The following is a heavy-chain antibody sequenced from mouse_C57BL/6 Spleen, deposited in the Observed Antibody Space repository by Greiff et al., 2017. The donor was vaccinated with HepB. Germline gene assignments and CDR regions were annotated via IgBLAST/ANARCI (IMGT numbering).Heavy chain of an antibody. D-gene: IGHD1-1*01. CDR2: IDPEDGDT. Sequence: VQLQQSGAELVRPGASVKLSCTASGFTITGYYMHWVKQRPEQGLEWIGRIDPEDGDTDYAPKFQGKATMTADTSSNTAYLQLSSLTSEDTAVYYCTLITTVVDYWGQGTTVTVSS. J-gene: IGHJ2*01. V-gene: IGHV14-1*01. CDR3: TLITTVVDY. CDR1: GFTITGYY.